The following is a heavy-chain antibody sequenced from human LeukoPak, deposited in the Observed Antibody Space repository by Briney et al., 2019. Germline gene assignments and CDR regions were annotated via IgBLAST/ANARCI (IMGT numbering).Heavy chain of an antibody. CDR1: GFTVSSNY. D-gene: IGHD5-12*01. CDR3: ARGGRYSGYRFDY. Sequence: GGSLRLSCAASGFTVSSNYMSWVRQAPGKGLEWVSVIYSGGSTYYADSVKGRFTISRDNSKNTLYLQMNSLRAEDTAVYYCARGGRYSGYRFDYWGQGTLVTVSS. CDR2: IYSGGST. J-gene: IGHJ4*02. V-gene: IGHV3-66*01.